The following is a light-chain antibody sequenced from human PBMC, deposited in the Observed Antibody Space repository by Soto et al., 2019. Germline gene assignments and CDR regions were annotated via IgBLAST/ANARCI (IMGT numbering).Light chain of an antibody. CDR2: GAS. J-gene: IGKJ1*01. CDR1: QSLRSS. V-gene: IGKV3D-15*01. Sequence: ETMMTQSPDTLSVSLGERATLSCRASQSLRSSLAWYQQKTGQAPRLLIYGASNRATGIPDRFSGSGYGTDFNLTISDVETEDFAVYYCHQRQSWPRTFGQGTKVDIK. CDR3: HQRQSWPRT.